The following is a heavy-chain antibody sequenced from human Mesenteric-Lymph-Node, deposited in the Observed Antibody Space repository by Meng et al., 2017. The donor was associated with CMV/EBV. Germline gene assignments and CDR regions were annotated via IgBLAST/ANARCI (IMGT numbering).Heavy chain of an antibody. V-gene: IGHV3-21*04. D-gene: IGHD2-8*01. CDR2: ISSSSSYI. CDR3: ARLAADCPNGVCMYYFDY. CDR1: GFTFSSYS. Sequence: GESLRLSCAASGFTFSSYSMNWVRQAPGKGLEWVSSISSSSSYIYYADSVKGRFTISRDNSKNTVYLQMNSLSSEDTAVYYCARLAADCPNGVCMYYFDYWGQGMMVTVSS. J-gene: IGHJ4*02.